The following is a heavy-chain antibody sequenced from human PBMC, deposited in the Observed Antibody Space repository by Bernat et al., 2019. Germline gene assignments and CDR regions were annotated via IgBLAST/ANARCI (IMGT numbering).Heavy chain of an antibody. Sequence: QVQLVESGGGVVQPGRSLRLSCAASGFTFSSYGMHWVRQAPGKGLEWVAVIWYDGSNKYYADSVKGRFTISRDNSKNTLYLQMNSLRAEDTAVYYCARDKARYYYYYYMDVWGKGTTVTVSS. V-gene: IGHV3-33*01. J-gene: IGHJ6*03. CDR2: IWYDGSNK. CDR1: GFTFSSYG. CDR3: ARDKARYYYYYYMDV.